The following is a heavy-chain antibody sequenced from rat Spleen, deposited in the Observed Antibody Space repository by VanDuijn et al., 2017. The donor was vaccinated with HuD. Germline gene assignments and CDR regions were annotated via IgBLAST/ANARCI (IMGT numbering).Heavy chain of an antibody. CDR1: GFTFSNYG. CDR2: ITPRGGGT. D-gene: IGHD1-2*01. CDR3: ATNYYSSFGFAY. J-gene: IGHJ3*01. V-gene: IGHV5-19*01. Sequence: EVQLVESGGGLVQPGRSLKLSCAASGFTFSNYGMHWIRQAPTKGLEWVASITPRGGGTYYRDSVKGRFTISRDNAKSTLYLQMDSLRSEDTATYYCATNYYSSFGFAYWGQGTLVTVSS.